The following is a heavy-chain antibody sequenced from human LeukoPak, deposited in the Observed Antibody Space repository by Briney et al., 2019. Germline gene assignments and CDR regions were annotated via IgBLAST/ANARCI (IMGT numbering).Heavy chain of an antibody. D-gene: IGHD3-22*01. V-gene: IGHV3-23*01. CDR2: ISGSGGST. Sequence: GGSLRLSCAASGFTLSSYAMSWVRQAPGKGLEWVSVISGSGGSTYYADSVKGRFTISRDNSKNTLYLQMNSLRAEDTAVYYCAKEEGYYYDSGGYYVEYFQHWGQGTLVTVSS. J-gene: IGHJ1*01. CDR3: AKEEGYYYDSGGYYVEYFQH. CDR1: GFTLSSYA.